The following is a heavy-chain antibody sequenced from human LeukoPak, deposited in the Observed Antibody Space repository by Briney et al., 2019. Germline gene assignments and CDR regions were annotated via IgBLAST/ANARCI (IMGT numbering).Heavy chain of an antibody. CDR1: GFTFSSCA. CDR3: AKALSPLGWSGLFDY. CDR2: ISGSGGST. V-gene: IGHV3-23*01. J-gene: IGHJ4*02. Sequence: GGSLRLSCAASGFTFSSCAMSWVRQAPGKGLEWVSAISGSGGSTYYADSVKGRFTISRDNSKNTLYLQMNSLRAEDTAVYYCAKALSPLGWSGLFDYWGQGTLVTVSS. D-gene: IGHD5-12*01.